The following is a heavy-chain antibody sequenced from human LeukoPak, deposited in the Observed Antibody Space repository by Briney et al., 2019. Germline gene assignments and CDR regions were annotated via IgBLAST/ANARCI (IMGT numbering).Heavy chain of an antibody. CDR2: INPSGGST. CDR3: ASYYYGSGSYGDY. Sequence: ASVKVSCKASAYTFTSYYMHWVRQPPEQGLEWMGLINPSGGSTIYAQKFQGTVTMTRDTSTSTVYMELSSLRSEDTAVYYCASYYYGSGSYGDYWGQGTLVTVSS. V-gene: IGHV1-46*01. J-gene: IGHJ4*02. D-gene: IGHD3-10*01. CDR1: AYTFTSYY.